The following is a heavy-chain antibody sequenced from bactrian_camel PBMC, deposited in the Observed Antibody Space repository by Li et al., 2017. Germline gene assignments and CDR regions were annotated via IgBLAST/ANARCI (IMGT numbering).Heavy chain of an antibody. D-gene: IGHD7*01. Sequence: HVQLVESGGGLVQPGGSLSVSCTASGFTFTNYYMRWVRQAPGQGLEWVSSISTQGTKTYYLDSVKGRFTMSRDNAKNPGYLQMNTLRSEDTALYYCATTTDLDQTGGGHWYWSYWGQGTQVTVS. V-gene: IGHV3-2*01. CDR2: ISTQGTKT. CDR1: GFTFTNYY. CDR3: ATTTDLDQTGGGHWYWSY. J-gene: IGHJ4*01.